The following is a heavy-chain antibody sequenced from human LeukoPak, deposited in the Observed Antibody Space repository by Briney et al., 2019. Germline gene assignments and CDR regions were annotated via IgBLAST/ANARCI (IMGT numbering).Heavy chain of an antibody. Sequence: GGSLRLSCAASGFTFSSYWMSWVRQAPGKGLEWVANIKQDGSEKYYVDSVKGRFTISRDNAKDSLYLQMNSLRAEDTAVYYCAREPAPYCSSGGCGLWGQGTMVTVSS. J-gene: IGHJ3*01. D-gene: IGHD2-15*01. CDR2: IKQDGSEK. V-gene: IGHV3-7*01. CDR1: GFTFSSYW. CDR3: AREPAPYCSSGGCGL.